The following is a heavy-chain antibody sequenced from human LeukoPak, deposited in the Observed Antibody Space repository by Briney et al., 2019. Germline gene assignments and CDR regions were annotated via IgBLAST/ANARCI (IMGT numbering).Heavy chain of an antibody. CDR3: AKRLRRGMDV. Sequence: AGSLRLSCAASEFTFSSYAMSWVRQPPGKGLEWVSTITNSGGTTYYADSVKGRFTTSRDNSKNTLYLQMNSLRAEDTAVYYCAKRLRRGMDVRGQGTTVTVSS. J-gene: IGHJ6*02. V-gene: IGHV3-23*01. CDR2: ITNSGGTT. CDR1: EFTFSSYA. D-gene: IGHD6-25*01.